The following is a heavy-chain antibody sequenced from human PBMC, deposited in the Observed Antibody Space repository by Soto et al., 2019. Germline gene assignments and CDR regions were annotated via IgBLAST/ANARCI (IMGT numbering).Heavy chain of an antibody. V-gene: IGHV3-15*01. CDR3: TTDRRITMAQFDY. D-gene: IGHD3-10*01. CDR2: IKSETDGGTT. J-gene: IGHJ4*02. Sequence: NGLEWVGRIKSETDGGTTDYAAPVKGRFTISRDGSKNTLYLQMNSLKTEDTAVYYCTTDRRITMAQFDYWGQGTLVTVSS.